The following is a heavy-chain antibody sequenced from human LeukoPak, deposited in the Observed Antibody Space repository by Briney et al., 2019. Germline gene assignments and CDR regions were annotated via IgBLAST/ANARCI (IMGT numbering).Heavy chain of an antibody. CDR3: AKETRIAAAGED. D-gene: IGHD6-13*01. CDR2: IKTDGSEK. V-gene: IGHV3-7*03. J-gene: IGHJ4*02. Sequence: GGSLRLSCEGSGFTFSNYWMSWVRQAPGKGLEWVANIKTDGSEKYYVDSVKGRFTISRDNAKNTLYLQMNSLRAEDTAVYYCAKETRIAAAGEDWXQGTLVTVSS. CDR1: GFTFSNYW.